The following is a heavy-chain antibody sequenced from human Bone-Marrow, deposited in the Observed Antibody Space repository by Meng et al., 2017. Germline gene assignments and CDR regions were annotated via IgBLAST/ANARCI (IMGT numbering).Heavy chain of an antibody. Sequence: QVQLQESGPGLVKPSQTLSLTCTVSGGSISSGGYYWSWIRQHPGKGLGWIGYIYYSGTTYYNPSLSSLVTISVDTSKNQFSLNLSSVTAADTAVYYCARDIRQGGNIWFDPWGQGTLVTVSS. CDR2: IYYSGTT. D-gene: IGHD3-16*01. CDR1: GGSISSGGYY. J-gene: IGHJ5*02. V-gene: IGHV4-31*01. CDR3: ARDIRQGGNIWFDP.